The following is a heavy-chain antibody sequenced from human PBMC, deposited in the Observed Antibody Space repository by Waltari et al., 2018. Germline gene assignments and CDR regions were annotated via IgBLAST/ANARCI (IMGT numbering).Heavy chain of an antibody. CDR2: IYYSGST. D-gene: IGHD6-19*01. V-gene: IGHV4-59*08. Sequence: QVQLQESGPGLVKPSETLSLTCTVSGGSISSYYWSWIRQPPGKGLEWIGYIYYSGSTNYNPSRKSRVTISVDTSKNQFSLKLSSVTAADTAVYYCARHARAVVNWFDPWGQGTLVTVSS. CDR1: GGSISSYY. J-gene: IGHJ5*02. CDR3: ARHARAVVNWFDP.